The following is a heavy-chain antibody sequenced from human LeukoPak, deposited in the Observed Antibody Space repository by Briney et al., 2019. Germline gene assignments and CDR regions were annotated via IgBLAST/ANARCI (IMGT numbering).Heavy chain of an antibody. Sequence: SETLSLTCAVYGGSFSGYYWSWIRQPPGNGLEWIGEINHSGSTNYNPSLKSRVTISVDTSKNQFSLKLSSVTAADTAVYYCASGVREGAFDYWGQGTLVTVSS. CDR3: ASGVREGAFDY. V-gene: IGHV4-34*01. CDR1: GGSFSGYY. J-gene: IGHJ4*02. CDR2: INHSGST. D-gene: IGHD3-10*02.